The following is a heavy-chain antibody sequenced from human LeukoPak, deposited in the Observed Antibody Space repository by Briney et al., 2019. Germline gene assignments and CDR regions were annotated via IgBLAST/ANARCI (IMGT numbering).Heavy chain of an antibody. V-gene: IGHV3-21*01. CDR3: AASDGSFDY. CDR1: GFTISNYN. J-gene: IGHJ4*02. CDR2: ISSSSTYI. Sequence: GGSLRLXCVTSGFTISNYNMNWVRQAPGKGLEWVSSISSSSTYIYYADSMKGRFTISRDNAKNSLFLQMNSLSAEDTAVYYCAASDGSFDYWGQGTLVTVSS. D-gene: IGHD5-24*01.